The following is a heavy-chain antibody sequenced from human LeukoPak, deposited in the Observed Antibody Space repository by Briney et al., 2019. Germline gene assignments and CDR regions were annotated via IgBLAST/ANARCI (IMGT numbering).Heavy chain of an antibody. D-gene: IGHD6-19*01. V-gene: IGHV1-18*01. CDR1: GYTFTSYG. J-gene: IGHJ4*02. Sequence: ASVTVSCKASGYTFTSYGISWVRQAPGRGLEWMGWISAYNGNTNYAQKLQGRVTMTTDTSTSTAYMELRSLRSDDTAVYYCARDGIAVAGRGAEFDYWGQGTLVTVSS. CDR2: ISAYNGNT. CDR3: ARDGIAVAGRGAEFDY.